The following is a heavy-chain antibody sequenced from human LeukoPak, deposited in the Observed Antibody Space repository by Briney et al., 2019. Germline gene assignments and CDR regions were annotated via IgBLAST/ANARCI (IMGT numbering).Heavy chain of an antibody. J-gene: IGHJ4*02. V-gene: IGHV3-23*01. CDR3: AKASVGHCSGAFCYHFDS. CDR1: RFTLSPYV. CDR2: ISGDNPAT. D-gene: IGHD2-15*01. Sequence: GGALRLSCEASRFTLSPYVLSRVPQTPGKGLEGVAGISGDNPATYHATSVRRRFAISRNNYKNTVHLQMTGLTAEDAAIYYCAKASVGHCSGAFCYHFDSCGQGTLATVSS.